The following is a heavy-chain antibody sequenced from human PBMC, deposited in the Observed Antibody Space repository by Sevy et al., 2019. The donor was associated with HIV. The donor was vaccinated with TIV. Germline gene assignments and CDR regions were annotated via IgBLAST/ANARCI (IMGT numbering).Heavy chain of an antibody. V-gene: IGHV3-30-3*01. CDR3: ARDCSGDSCYDAFDI. J-gene: IGHJ3*02. Sequence: GGSLRLSCAASGFTFSSYAMHWVRQAPGKGLEWVAVISYDGSNKYYADALKGRFTISRDNSKNPLSLQMNSLRAEDTAVYYCARDCSGDSCYDAFDIWGQGTMVTVSS. CDR2: ISYDGSNK. D-gene: IGHD2-15*01. CDR1: GFTFSSYA.